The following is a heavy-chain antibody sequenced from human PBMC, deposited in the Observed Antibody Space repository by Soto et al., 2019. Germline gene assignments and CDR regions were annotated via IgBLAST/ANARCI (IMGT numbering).Heavy chain of an antibody. D-gene: IGHD4-17*01. Sequence: QVHLVQSETEVKEPGASVTVSCKTSDSTFTGYTINWVRQPPGQGLEWLGWISSLNGNTNYARKYQGRLTMTTNTSATTAYMELRSLRSDDTAVYFCARGTVTSGRWFGPWGQGTLVTVSS. CDR1: DSTFTGYT. CDR3: ARGTVTSGRWFGP. CDR2: ISSLNGNT. J-gene: IGHJ5*02. V-gene: IGHV1-18*04.